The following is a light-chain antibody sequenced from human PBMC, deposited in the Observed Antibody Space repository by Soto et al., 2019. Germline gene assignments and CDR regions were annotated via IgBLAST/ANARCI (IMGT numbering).Light chain of an antibody. Sequence: QSVLTPLASVSESPGQSITISCTGTSSDVGGYNYISWYQQHTGKAPKLMIYEASNRPSGVSNRFSGSKSGNTVSLTISGLQAEDEADYYCSPYTSRSTLPNVFATGTQAPVL. CDR2: EAS. V-gene: IGLV2-14*01. CDR3: SPYTSRSTLPNV. CDR1: SSDVGGYNY. J-gene: IGLJ1*01.